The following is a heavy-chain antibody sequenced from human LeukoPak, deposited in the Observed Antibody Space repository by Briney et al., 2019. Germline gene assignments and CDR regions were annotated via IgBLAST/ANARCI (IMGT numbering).Heavy chain of an antibody. V-gene: IGHV3-23*01. Sequence: PGGSLRLSCAASGFTFSSYVMTWVRQAPGKGLEWVSAISSIGSNTYYADSVKGRFTISRDNSNNTLYLQMNGLRAEDTAVYYCAKLDGATVTSDYWGQGTLVTVSS. CDR1: GFTFSSYV. CDR3: AKLDGATVTSDY. D-gene: IGHD4-17*01. CDR2: ISSIGSNT. J-gene: IGHJ4*02.